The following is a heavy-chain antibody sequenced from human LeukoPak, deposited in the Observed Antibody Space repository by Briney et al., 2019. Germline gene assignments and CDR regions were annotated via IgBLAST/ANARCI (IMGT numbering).Heavy chain of an antibody. V-gene: IGHV4-34*01. Sequence: PSETLSLTCAVYGGSFSGYYWSWIRQPPGKGLEWIGEINHSGSTNYNPSLKSRVTMSVDTSKNQFSLKLSSVTAADTAVYYCARDRYCSGGSCYSWFDPWGQGTLVTVSS. CDR3: ARDRYCSGGSCYSWFDP. J-gene: IGHJ5*02. CDR1: GGSFSGYY. D-gene: IGHD2-15*01. CDR2: INHSGST.